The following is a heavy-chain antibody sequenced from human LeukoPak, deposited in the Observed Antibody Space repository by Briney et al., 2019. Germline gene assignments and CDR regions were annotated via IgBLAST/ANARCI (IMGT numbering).Heavy chain of an antibody. CDR1: AFTFSNYA. V-gene: IGHV3-64*04. CDR2: ISSDGRTT. D-gene: IGHD3-16*01. Sequence: TGGSLRLSCSASAFTFSNYAMHWVRQAPGKGLEYVSSISSDGRTTYYADSVKGRFTISRDNSKNTLYLQMNSLRAEDTAVYYCAKGYVTALDYWGQGTLVTVSS. J-gene: IGHJ4*02. CDR3: AKGYVTALDY.